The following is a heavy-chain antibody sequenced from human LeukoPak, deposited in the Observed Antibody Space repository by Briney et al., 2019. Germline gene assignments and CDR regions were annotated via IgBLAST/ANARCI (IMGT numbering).Heavy chain of an antibody. CDR1: GFTFSNSA. D-gene: IGHD6-19*01. Sequence: SVKVSCKPSGFTFSNSAVQWVRQARGQRLEWIGWIVVGSGNTNYAQKFQERVTISRDMSTSTAYMELRSLRSEDTAVYYCARDRVAGTYCFDYWGQGTLVTVSS. CDR3: ARDRVAGTYCFDY. J-gene: IGHJ4*02. V-gene: IGHV1-58*01. CDR2: IVVGSGNT.